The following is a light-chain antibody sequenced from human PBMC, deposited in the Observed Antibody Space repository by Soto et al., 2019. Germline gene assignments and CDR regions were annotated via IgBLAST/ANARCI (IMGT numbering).Light chain of an antibody. CDR3: QQYGTYSNT. CDR2: GAS. V-gene: IGKV3-15*01. J-gene: IGKJ5*01. Sequence: LIQDGATLSLSPVVRATLLFRTGQTLRTTYIAWYQQKPGQAPKLLIYGASTREPGIPARFSGSGSETEFTLTISSLQSEDFAMYYCQQYGTYSNTFGQGTRLDIK. CDR1: QTLRTT.